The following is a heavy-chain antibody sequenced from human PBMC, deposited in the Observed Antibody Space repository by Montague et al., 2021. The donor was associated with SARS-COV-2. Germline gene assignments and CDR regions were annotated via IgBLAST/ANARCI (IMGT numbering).Heavy chain of an antibody. Sequence: SETLSLTCTVSGGSISSYYWCWIRQPPGKGLEWIGYIDYSGSTNXNPSLKSRVTISVDTSKNQFSLKLSSVTAADTAVYYCARVFPRWLQFDPYFDYWGQGTLVTVSS. D-gene: IGHD5-24*01. CDR2: IDYSGST. V-gene: IGHV4-59*01. CDR1: GGSISSYY. J-gene: IGHJ4*02. CDR3: ARVFPRWLQFDPYFDY.